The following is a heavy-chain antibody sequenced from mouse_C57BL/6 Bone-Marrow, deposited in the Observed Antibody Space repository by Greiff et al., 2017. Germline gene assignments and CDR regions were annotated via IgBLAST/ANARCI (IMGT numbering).Heavy chain of an antibody. J-gene: IGHJ1*03. Sequence: VQLQQSGAELVKPGASVKLSCTASGFNIKDYYMHWVKQRTEQGLAWIGRIDPEDGETKYAPKFQGKATIPADTSSNTAYLQLSSLTSVDTAVYYCDRKGNYGSSLWYFDVWGTGTTVTVSS. V-gene: IGHV14-2*01. CDR2: IDPEDGET. CDR3: DRKGNYGSSLWYFDV. D-gene: IGHD1-1*01. CDR1: GFNIKDYY.